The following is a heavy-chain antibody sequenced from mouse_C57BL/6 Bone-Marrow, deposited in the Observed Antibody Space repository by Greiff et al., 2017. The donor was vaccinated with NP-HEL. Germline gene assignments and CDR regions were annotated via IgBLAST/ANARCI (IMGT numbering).Heavy chain of an antibody. CDR1: GYSITSGYY. J-gene: IGHJ2*01. D-gene: IGHD2-3*01. V-gene: IGHV3-6*01. Sequence: EVKLQESGPGLVKPSQSLSLTCSVTGYSITSGYYWNWIRQFPGNKLEWMGYISYDGSNNYNPSLKNRISITRDTSKNQFFLKLNSVTTEDTATYYCARGYDGYLYYFDCWGQGTTLTVSS. CDR3: ARGYDGYLYYFDC. CDR2: ISYDGSN.